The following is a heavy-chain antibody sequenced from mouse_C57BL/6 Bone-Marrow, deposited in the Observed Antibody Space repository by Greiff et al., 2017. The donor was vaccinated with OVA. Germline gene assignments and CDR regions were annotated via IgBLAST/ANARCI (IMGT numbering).Heavy chain of an antibody. V-gene: IGHV1-80*01. CDR3: ARSYDYGSRYAMDY. D-gene: IGHD1-1*01. Sequence: VQLQQSGAELVKPGASVKISCKASGYAFSSYWMNWVKQRPGKGLEWIGQIYPGDGDTNYNGKFKGKATLTADKSSSTAYMQLSSLTSEDSAVYFCARSYDYGSRYAMDYWGQGTSVTVSS. CDR2: IYPGDGDT. CDR1: GYAFSSYW. J-gene: IGHJ4*01.